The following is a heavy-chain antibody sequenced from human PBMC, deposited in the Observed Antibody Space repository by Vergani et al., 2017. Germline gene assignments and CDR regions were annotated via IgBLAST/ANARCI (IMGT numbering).Heavy chain of an antibody. D-gene: IGHD5-18*01. V-gene: IGHV1-69*02. CDR1: GGTFSSYT. CDR2: IIPILGIT. Sequence: QVQLVQSGAEVKKPGSSVKVSCKASGGTFSSYTISWVRQAPGQGLEWMGRIIPILGITNYAQKFQGRVTITADKSTSTAYMELSSLRSEDTAVYYCASVDTAMAFDYWGQGTLVTVSS. J-gene: IGHJ4*02. CDR3: ASVDTAMAFDY.